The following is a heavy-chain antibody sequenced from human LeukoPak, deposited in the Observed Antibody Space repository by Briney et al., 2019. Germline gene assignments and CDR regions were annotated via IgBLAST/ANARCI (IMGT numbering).Heavy chain of an antibody. CDR3: AREGASYNWNDDAFDI. CDR1: GYTFTGYY. V-gene: IGHV1-2*02. D-gene: IGHD1-20*01. Sequence: GASVKVSCKASGYTFTGYYMHWVRQAPGQGLEWTGWINPNSGGTNYAQKFQGRVTMTRDTSISTAYMELSRLRSDDTAVYYCAREGASYNWNDDAFDIWGQGTMVTVSS. CDR2: INPNSGGT. J-gene: IGHJ3*02.